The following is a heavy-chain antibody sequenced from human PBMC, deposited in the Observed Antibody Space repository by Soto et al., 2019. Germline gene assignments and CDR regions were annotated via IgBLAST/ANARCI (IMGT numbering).Heavy chain of an antibody. D-gene: IGHD5-18*01. Sequence: QVQLVQSGAEVKKPGSSVKVSCKASGGTFSSYAISWVRQAPGQGLEWMGGIIPIFGTANYAQKFQGRVTITADESTSTASMEPSSLRSEDTAVYYCARELVDTAMVKEYYYYNYAMDVWGQGTTVTVSS. CDR3: ARELVDTAMVKEYYYYNYAMDV. CDR2: IIPIFGTA. V-gene: IGHV1-69*12. CDR1: GGTFSSYA. J-gene: IGHJ6*02.